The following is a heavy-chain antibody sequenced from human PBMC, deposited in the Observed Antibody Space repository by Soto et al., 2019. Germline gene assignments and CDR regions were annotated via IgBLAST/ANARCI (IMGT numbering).Heavy chain of an antibody. CDR2: IIPILGIA. CDR3: ARDPFEDYDSSGSVDY. Sequence: QVQLVQSGAEVKKPGSSVKVSCKASGGTFSSYTISWVRQAPGQGLEWMGRIIPILGIANYAQKLQGRVTITADKSTSTAYMELSSLRSEDTAVYYCARDPFEDYDSSGSVDYWGQGTLVTVSS. V-gene: IGHV1-69*08. J-gene: IGHJ4*02. D-gene: IGHD3-22*01. CDR1: GGTFSSYT.